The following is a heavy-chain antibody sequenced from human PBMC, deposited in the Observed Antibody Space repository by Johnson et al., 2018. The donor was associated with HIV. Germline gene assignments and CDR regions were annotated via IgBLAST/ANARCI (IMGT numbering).Heavy chain of an antibody. D-gene: IGHD6-13*01. CDR1: RFTFSVYY. Sequence: QVQLVESGGGLVKPGGSLRLSCAASRFTFSVYYMSWIRQTPGKGLEWVSYISSSGSTIYYADSVKGRFTISRDNAKNSLYLQMNSLRAEDTALYYCARVRTAAGFDAFDIWGQGTMVTVSS. V-gene: IGHV3-11*01. CDR3: ARVRTAAGFDAFDI. CDR2: ISSSGSTI. J-gene: IGHJ3*02.